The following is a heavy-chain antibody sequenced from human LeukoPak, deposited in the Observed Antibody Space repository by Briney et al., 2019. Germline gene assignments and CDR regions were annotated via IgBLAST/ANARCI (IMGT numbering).Heavy chain of an antibody. CDR1: GGSISSYY. CDR2: FYSGGST. CDR3: ARSFSPNYYDLLDY. Sequence: SETLSLTCTVSGGSISSYYWSWIRQPAGKGLEWIGRFYSGGSTDYNPSLKSRVTISLDTSKNQFSLKLNSVTAADTAMYYCARSFSPNYYDLLDYWGQGTLVTVSS. D-gene: IGHD3-22*01. V-gene: IGHV4-4*07. J-gene: IGHJ4*02.